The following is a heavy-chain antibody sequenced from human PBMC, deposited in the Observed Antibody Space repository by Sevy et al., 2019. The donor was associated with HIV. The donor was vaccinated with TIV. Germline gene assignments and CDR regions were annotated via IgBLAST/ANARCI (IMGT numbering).Heavy chain of an antibody. CDR3: VRDLPPSATTVAHFDY. Sequence: GGSLRLSCAASGFTFSSYEMNWVRQAPGEGPEWVSSITSSAANKYYSDSVKGLFTISRDNAKNSLFLQMNSLRAEDTAVYYCVRDLPPSATTVAHFDYWGQGTLVTVSS. V-gene: IGHV3-48*03. CDR1: GFTFSSYE. CDR2: ITSSAANK. D-gene: IGHD4-17*01. J-gene: IGHJ4*02.